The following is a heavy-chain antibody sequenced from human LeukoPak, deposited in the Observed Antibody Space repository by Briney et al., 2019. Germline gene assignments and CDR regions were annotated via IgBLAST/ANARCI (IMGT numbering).Heavy chain of an antibody. CDR3: ARTPQDYGDSDDAFDI. V-gene: IGHV3-53*01. D-gene: IGHD4-17*01. J-gene: IGHJ3*02. CDR2: IYSGGST. CDR1: GFTFSSNY. Sequence: GGSLRPSCAASGFTFSSNYMSWVRQAPGKGLEWVSVIYSGGSTYYADSVKGRFTISRDNSKNTLYLQMNSLRAEDTAVYYCARTPQDYGDSDDAFDIWGQGTMVTVSS.